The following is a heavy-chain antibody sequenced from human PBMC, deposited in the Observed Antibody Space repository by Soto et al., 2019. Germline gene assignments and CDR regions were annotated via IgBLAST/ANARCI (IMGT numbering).Heavy chain of an antibody. J-gene: IGHJ1*01. CDR1: GFTFSSYA. Sequence: EVQLLESGGGLVQPGGSLRLSCVASGFTFSSYAMSWVRQAPGKGLEWVSAIIGSGGSTYYADSVKGLFTISRDNSKNTLYLQMNSRRAEDTAVFYCAKAPVPDYCAYGSCVFKHWGQGNLVTVSS. D-gene: IGHD4-17*01. CDR2: IIGSGGST. CDR3: AKAPVPDYCAYGSCVFKH. V-gene: IGHV3-23*01.